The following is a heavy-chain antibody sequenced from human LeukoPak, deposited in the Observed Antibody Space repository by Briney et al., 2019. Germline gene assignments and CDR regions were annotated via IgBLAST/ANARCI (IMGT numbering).Heavy chain of an antibody. CDR3: ARGVGYCSSNSCEDAFDI. CDR2: ISNSGSTI. D-gene: IGHD2-2*01. J-gene: IGHJ3*02. V-gene: IGHV3-48*03. Sequence: GGSLRLSCAASGFTFSSYEMNWVRQAPGKGLEWVSYISNSGSTIYYADSVKGRFTISRDNSKNTLYLQMNSLRAEDTAVYYCARGVGYCSSNSCEDAFDIRGQGTMVTVSS. CDR1: GFTFSSYE.